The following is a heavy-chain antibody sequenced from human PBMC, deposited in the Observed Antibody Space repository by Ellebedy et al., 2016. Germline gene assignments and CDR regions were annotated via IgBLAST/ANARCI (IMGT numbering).Heavy chain of an antibody. CDR2: IIPIFGTA. CDR1: GYTFTGYY. Sequence: SVKVSCXASGYTFTGYYMHWVRQAPGQGLEWMGGIIPIFGTANYAQKFQGRVTITADESTSTAYMELSSLRSEDTAVYYCARESGPYYYDSSGYPLSNGFDPWGQGTLVTVSS. V-gene: IGHV1-69*13. CDR3: ARESGPYYYDSSGYPLSNGFDP. J-gene: IGHJ5*02. D-gene: IGHD3-22*01.